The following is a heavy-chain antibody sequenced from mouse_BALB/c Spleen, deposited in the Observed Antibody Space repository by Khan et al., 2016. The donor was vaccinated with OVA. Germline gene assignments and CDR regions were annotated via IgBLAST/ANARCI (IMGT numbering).Heavy chain of an antibody. CDR3: SSDGTRYNYAMDY. D-gene: IGHD2-3*01. Sequence: EVQLQESGPGLVKPSQSLSLTCTVTGYSITSDYAWNWIRQFPGNKLERMGYIHYSGSTNYNQALKSRISITRDTSKNQFFLKLNSVTTADTATYCCSSDGTRYNYAMDYWGQGTSVTVSS. CDR1: GYSITSDYA. J-gene: IGHJ4*01. V-gene: IGHV3-2*02. CDR2: IHYSGST.